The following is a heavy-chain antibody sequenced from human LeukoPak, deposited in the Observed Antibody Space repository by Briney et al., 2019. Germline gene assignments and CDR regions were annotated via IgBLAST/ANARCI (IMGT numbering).Heavy chain of an antibody. CDR2: IIPILGIA. Sequence: GASVKVSCKASGATFSSYAISWVRQAPGQGLEWMGRIIPILGIANYAQKFQGRVTITADKSTSTAYMELSSLRSEDTAVYYCATSGGGWKLDYWGQGTLVTVSS. D-gene: IGHD4-23*01. CDR3: ATSGGGWKLDY. CDR1: GATFSSYA. J-gene: IGHJ4*02. V-gene: IGHV1-69*04.